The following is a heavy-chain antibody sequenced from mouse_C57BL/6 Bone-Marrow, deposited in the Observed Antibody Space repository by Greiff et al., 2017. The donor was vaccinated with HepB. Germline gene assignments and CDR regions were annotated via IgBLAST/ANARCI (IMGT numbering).Heavy chain of an antibody. CDR3: ARHEGSHYYAMDY. CDR2: IWSDGST. J-gene: IGHJ4*01. Sequence: QVQLKESGPGLVAPSQSLSITCTVSGFSLTSYGVHWVRQPPGKGLEWLVVIWSDGSTNYNSALKSRLSISKDNSKSQVFLKMNSLQTDDTAMYYCARHEGSHYYAMDYWGQGTSVTVSS. D-gene: IGHD1-1*01. CDR1: GFSLTSYG. V-gene: IGHV2-6-1*01.